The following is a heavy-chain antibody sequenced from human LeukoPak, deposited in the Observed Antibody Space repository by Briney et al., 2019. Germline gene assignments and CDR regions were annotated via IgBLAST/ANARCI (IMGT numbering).Heavy chain of an antibody. Sequence: SETLSLTCTVSGGSISSSSYYWGWIRQPPGKGLEWIGSIYYSGSTYYNPSLKCRVTISVDTSKNQFSLTLSSVTAADTAVYYCARSTGTNPVDYWGQGTLVTVSS. J-gene: IGHJ4*02. D-gene: IGHD1/OR15-1a*01. CDR3: ARSTGTNPVDY. CDR2: IYYSGST. CDR1: GGSISSSSYY. V-gene: IGHV4-39*01.